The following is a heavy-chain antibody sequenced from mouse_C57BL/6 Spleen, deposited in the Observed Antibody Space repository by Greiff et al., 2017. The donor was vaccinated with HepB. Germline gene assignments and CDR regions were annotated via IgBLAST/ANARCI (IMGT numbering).Heavy chain of an antibody. CDR3: ARYYDSSMDY. D-gene: IGHD2-4*01. J-gene: IGHJ4*01. Sequence: VQLVESGAELARPGASVKLSCKASGYTFTSYGISWVKQRTGQGLEWIGEIYPRSGNTYYNEKFKGKATLTADKSSSTAYMELRSLTSEDSAVYFCARYYDSSMDYWGQGTSVTVSS. CDR2: IYPRSGNT. V-gene: IGHV1-81*01. CDR1: GYTFTSYG.